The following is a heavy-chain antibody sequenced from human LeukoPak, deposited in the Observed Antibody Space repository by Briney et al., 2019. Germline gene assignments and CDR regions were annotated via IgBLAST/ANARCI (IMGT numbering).Heavy chain of an antibody. D-gene: IGHD4-17*01. V-gene: IGHV3-30-3*01. J-gene: IGHJ4*02. CDR1: GFTFSSYA. CDR2: ISYDGSNK. CDR3: AREHYGDYFDC. Sequence: GGSLRLSCAASGFTFSSYAMHCVRQAPGKGLEWVAAISYDGSNKYYADSVKGRFTISRDNSKNTLYLQMNSLRAEDTAVYYCAREHYGDYFDCWGQGTLVSVSP.